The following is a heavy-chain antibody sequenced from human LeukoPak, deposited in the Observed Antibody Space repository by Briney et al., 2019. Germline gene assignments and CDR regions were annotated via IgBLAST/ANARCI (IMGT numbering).Heavy chain of an antibody. Sequence: GGSLRLSCAASGFTFSNYVMIWVRQAPGKGLEWVSGISGSGDTTYYANSVKGRFTISRDNSKTTLYLQMNSLRAEDTAIYYCARAVTGYPNWFDPWGQGTLVTVSS. CDR3: ARAVTGYPNWFDP. CDR2: ISGSGDTT. V-gene: IGHV3-23*01. CDR1: GFTFSNYV. D-gene: IGHD3-9*01. J-gene: IGHJ5*02.